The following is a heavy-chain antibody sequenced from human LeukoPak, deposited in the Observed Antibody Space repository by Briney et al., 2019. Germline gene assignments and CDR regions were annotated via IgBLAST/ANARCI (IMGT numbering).Heavy chain of an antibody. V-gene: IGHV3-48*03. CDR2: ISSSISTM. D-gene: IGHD3-10*01. J-gene: IGHJ4*02. CDR3: ARVSRYYSDSGSYPFFDY. CDR1: GFTFSSFE. Sequence: GGSLRLSCAASGFTFSSFEMNWVCQAPGKGLEWVSYISSSISTMYYADSVKGRFTISRDNAKNSLYLQLNSLRAEDSAVYYCARVSRYYSDSGSYPFFDYWGQGTLVTVSS.